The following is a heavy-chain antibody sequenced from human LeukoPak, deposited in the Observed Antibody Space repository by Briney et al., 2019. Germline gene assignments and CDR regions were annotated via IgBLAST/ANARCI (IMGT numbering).Heavy chain of an antibody. Sequence: SVKVSCKASGGTFISYAVSWVRQAPGQGLEWMGGIIPIFGTANYAQKFQGRVTITADESTSTAYMELSSLRSEDTAVYYCARGHMVYATQIDYWGQGTLVTVSS. D-gene: IGHD2-8*01. CDR2: IIPIFGTA. CDR3: ARGHMVYATQIDY. V-gene: IGHV1-69*13. J-gene: IGHJ4*02. CDR1: GGTFISYA.